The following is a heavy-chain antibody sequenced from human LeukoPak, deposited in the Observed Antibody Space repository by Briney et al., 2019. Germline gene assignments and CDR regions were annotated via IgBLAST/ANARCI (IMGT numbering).Heavy chain of an antibody. J-gene: IGHJ4*02. CDR3: ARGSQKQLVDDY. D-gene: IGHD6-13*01. Sequence: PSETLSLTCTVSGGSISSGDYYWSWIRQPPGKGLEWIGYIYYSGSTYYNPSLKSRVTISVDTSKNQFSLKLSSVTAADTAVYYCARGSQKQLVDDYWGQGTLVTVSS. V-gene: IGHV4-30-4*01. CDR1: GGSISSGDYY. CDR2: IYYSGST.